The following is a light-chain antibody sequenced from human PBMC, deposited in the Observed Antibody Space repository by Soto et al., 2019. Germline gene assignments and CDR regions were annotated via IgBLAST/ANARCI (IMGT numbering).Light chain of an antibody. CDR1: QGVRNF. Sequence: DIQMTQSPTSLSASVGDGVTITCRASQGVRNFVAWYQQKPGKAPKLLIYAASTLQSGVPSRFSGSGSGTDFTLTINSLQPEDVATYSCQKYSSVPVFGPGTKVEI. CDR2: AAS. CDR3: QKYSSVPV. J-gene: IGKJ3*01. V-gene: IGKV1-27*01.